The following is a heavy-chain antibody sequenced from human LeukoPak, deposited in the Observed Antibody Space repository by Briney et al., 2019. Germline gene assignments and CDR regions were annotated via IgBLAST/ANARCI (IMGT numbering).Heavy chain of an antibody. J-gene: IGHJ4*02. CDR3: ARASPWAVGGRTFDY. CDR1: GFTFSSYW. V-gene: IGHV3-7*01. CDR2: IKQDGSEK. Sequence: PGGSLRLSCAASGFTFSSYWMSWVRQAPGKGLEWVANIKQDGSEKYYVDSVKGRFTISRDNAKNSLYLQMNSLRAEDTAVYYCARASPWAVGGRTFDYWGQGTLVTVPS. D-gene: IGHD1-26*01.